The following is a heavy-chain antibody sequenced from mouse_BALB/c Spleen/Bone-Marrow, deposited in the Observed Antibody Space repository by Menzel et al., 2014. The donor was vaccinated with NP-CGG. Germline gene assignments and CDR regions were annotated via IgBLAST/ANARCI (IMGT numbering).Heavy chain of an antibody. CDR1: GYSFTNYW. V-gene: IGHV1-61*01. CDR3: ARGLGEIWGY. D-gene: IGHD4-1*01. CDR2: IHPSDSES. J-gene: IGHJ2*01. Sequence: VKLQESGAELVRPGTSVQLSCKASGYSFTNYWTNWVKRRPGQGLEWIGMIHPSDSESRLNQKFKDKATLTVDKSSTTAYMQLSSPTSEGSAVYYCARGLGEIWGYWGQGTTLTVSS.